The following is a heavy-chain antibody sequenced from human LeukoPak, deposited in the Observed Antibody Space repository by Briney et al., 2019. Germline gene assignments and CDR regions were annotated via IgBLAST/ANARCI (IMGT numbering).Heavy chain of an antibody. CDR3: ARGSGSSWYFYFDY. D-gene: IGHD6-13*01. V-gene: IGHV3-21*04. Sequence: GGSLRLSCAGSGFTFSSYNMNWVRQAPGKGLEWVSSISGSSSYIYYADSVKGRFTISRGNAKNSLYLQMNSLRAEDTALYYCARGSGSSWYFYFDYWGQGTLVTVSS. CDR2: ISGSSSYI. J-gene: IGHJ4*02. CDR1: GFTFSSYN.